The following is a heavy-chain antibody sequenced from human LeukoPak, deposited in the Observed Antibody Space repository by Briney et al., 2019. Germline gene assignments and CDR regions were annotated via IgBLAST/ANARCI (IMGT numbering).Heavy chain of an antibody. CDR1: GNTFAGYY. V-gene: IGHV1-2*02. J-gene: IGHJ4*02. Sequence: ASVRVSCKASGNTFAGYYVHWVRQAPGQGLEWMGWINPNSGGTNYAQKFQGRVTMTRDTSISTAYMELRRLRSDDTALYYCARDRGLSGYQGYFDYWGQGTLVTVSS. CDR2: INPNSGGT. CDR3: ARDRGLSGYQGYFDY. D-gene: IGHD3-22*01.